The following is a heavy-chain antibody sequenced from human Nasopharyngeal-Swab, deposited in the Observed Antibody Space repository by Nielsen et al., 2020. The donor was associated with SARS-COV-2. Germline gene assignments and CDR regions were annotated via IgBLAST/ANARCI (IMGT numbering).Heavy chain of an antibody. CDR1: GGSISSYY. CDR2: IYYSGST. D-gene: IGHD1-26*01. Sequence: SETLSLTCTVSGGSISSYYWSWIRQPPGKGLEWIGYIYYSGSTNYNPSLKSRVTISVDTSKNQFSLKLSSVTAADTAVYYCARAGSGSYARPLKFDYRGQGTLVTVSS. J-gene: IGHJ4*02. V-gene: IGHV4-59*01. CDR3: ARAGSGSYARPLKFDY.